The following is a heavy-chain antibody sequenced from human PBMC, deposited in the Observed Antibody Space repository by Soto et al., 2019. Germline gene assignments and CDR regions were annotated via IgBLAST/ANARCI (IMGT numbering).Heavy chain of an antibody. CDR3: ARHDFGDYWYFDL. D-gene: IGHD4-17*01. Sequence: QDQLVQSGAEVKKPGSSVKVSCKASGGTFSSHTFSWVRQAPGQGLEWMGRIIPALGTATYAQKFQGRVTITADESETTVYMELNSLRSADTAVYYCARHDFGDYWYFDLWGRGTLVTVSS. CDR2: IIPALGTA. CDR1: GGTFSSHT. J-gene: IGHJ2*01. V-gene: IGHV1-69*08.